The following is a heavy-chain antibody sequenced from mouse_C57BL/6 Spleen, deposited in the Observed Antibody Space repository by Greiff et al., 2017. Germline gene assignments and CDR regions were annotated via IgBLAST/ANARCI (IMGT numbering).Heavy chain of an antibody. J-gene: IGHJ2*01. CDR2: INPNNGGT. Sequence: EVKVVESGPELVKPGASVKIPCKASGYTFTDYNMDWVKQSHGKSLEWIGDINPNNGGTSYNQKFKGKATLTVDKSSSTAYMELRSLTSEDTAVYYCARLMVTTNDFDYWGQGTTLTVSS. V-gene: IGHV1-18*01. D-gene: IGHD2-2*01. CDR1: GYTFTDYN. CDR3: ARLMVTTNDFDY.